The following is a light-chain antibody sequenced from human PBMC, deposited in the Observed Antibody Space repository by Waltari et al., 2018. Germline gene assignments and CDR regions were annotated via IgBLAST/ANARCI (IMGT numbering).Light chain of an antibody. CDR1: GSNIGAGFV. CDR2: GST. CDR3: QSYDTSLSVV. Sequence: QSVLTQAPSMSGAPGPRATIPCPGSGSNIGAGFVVSWYQQLPRAAPKLLIYGSTSRPLGVPDRFFGSTSGTSASLVIIGLQPEDEAVYYCQSYDTSLSVVFGGGTKLTVL. V-gene: IGLV1-40*01. J-gene: IGLJ3*02.